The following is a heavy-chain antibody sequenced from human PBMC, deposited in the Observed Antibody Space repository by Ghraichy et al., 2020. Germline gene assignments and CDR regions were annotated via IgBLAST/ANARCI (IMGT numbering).Heavy chain of an antibody. Sequence: SETLSLTCTVSGGSISSGGYYWSWIRQHPGKGLEWIGYIYYSGSTYYNPSLKSRVTISVDTSKNQFSLKLSSVTAADTAVYYCARDSGYYDSSGYDDPWGQGTLVTVSS. D-gene: IGHD3-22*01. V-gene: IGHV4-31*03. CDR3: ARDSGYYDSSGYDDP. CDR1: GGSISSGGYY. J-gene: IGHJ5*02. CDR2: IYYSGST.